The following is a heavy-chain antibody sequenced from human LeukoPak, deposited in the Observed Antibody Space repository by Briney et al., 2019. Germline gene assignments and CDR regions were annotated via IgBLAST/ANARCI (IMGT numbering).Heavy chain of an antibody. Sequence: GGSLRLSCAASGFTFSSYSMNWVRQAPGKGLEWVSSISSSSSYIYYADSVKGRFTISRDNSKNTLYLQMNSLRAEDTAVYYCAKDMIEDSSSPDYWGQGTLVTVSS. V-gene: IGHV3-21*01. CDR1: GFTFSSYS. D-gene: IGHD6-6*01. CDR2: ISSSSSYI. CDR3: AKDMIEDSSSPDY. J-gene: IGHJ4*02.